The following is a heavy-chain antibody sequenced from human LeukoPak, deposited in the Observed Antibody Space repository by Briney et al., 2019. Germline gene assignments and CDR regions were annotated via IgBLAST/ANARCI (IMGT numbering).Heavy chain of an antibody. V-gene: IGHV5-51*01. CDR2: IYPGDSDT. D-gene: IGHD1-26*01. CDR1: GYSFANFW. CDR3: ARLADTTC. Sequence: GESLKISCKGSGYSFANFWIAWVRQMPGKGLEWMGSIYPGDSDTRYRPSFQGQVTISVDKSIATAYLQWSSLQASDTAMYFCARLADTTCWGQGTLVTVSS. J-gene: IGHJ4*02.